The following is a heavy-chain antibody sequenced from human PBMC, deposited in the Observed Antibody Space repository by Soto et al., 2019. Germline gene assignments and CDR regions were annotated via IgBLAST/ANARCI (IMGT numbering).Heavy chain of an antibody. CDR3: AVGITETPTPFDY. CDR2: INAGNGNT. V-gene: IGHV1-3*01. D-gene: IGHD1-7*01. J-gene: IGHJ4*02. Sequence: ASVKVSCKASGYTFTSYAMHWVRQAPGQRLEWMGWINAGNGNTKYSQKFQGRVTITRDTSASTAYMELSSLRSEDKAVYYCAVGITETPTPFDYWGQATLVTVSS. CDR1: GYTFTSYA.